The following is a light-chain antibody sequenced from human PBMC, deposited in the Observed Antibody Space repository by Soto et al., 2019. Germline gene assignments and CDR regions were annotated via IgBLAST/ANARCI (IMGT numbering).Light chain of an antibody. CDR3: QHRSNWPRT. CDR1: QSVSRY. Sequence: EIVLTQSPATLSLSPGERATLSCRASQSVSRYLAWYQQKPGQAPRLLIYDAFNRATGIPARFSGSGSGTDFTLTISSLEPEDFAVYYCQHRSNWPRTFGQGTKVDIK. CDR2: DAF. J-gene: IGKJ1*01. V-gene: IGKV3-11*01.